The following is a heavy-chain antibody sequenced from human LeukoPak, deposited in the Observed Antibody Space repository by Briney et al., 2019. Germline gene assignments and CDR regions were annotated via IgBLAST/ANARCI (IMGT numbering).Heavy chain of an antibody. Sequence: SETLSLTCTVSGGSISSYYWSWIRQPPGKGLEWIGDIYYTGSTNYNPSLKGRVTISLDNSKTQLSLKMSSVTDADTAVYSCAPYCSSAACYQRGDYWGQGTLVTVSS. J-gene: IGHJ4*02. CDR3: APYCSSAACYQRGDY. CDR2: IYYTGST. CDR1: GGSISSYY. V-gene: IGHV4-59*01. D-gene: IGHD2-2*01.